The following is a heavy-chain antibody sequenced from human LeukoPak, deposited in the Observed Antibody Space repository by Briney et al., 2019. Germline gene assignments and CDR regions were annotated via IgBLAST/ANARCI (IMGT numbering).Heavy chain of an antibody. J-gene: IGHJ4*02. D-gene: IGHD4-23*01. Sequence: ASVKVSCTASGYTFTGYYMHWARQAPGHGLEWMGRINPNSGDTNYAQKFQGRVTMTRDTSISTAYMELSRLRSDDTAVYYCASFAGYGGNSLDFWGQGTLVTVSS. CDR2: INPNSGDT. V-gene: IGHV1-2*06. CDR3: ASFAGYGGNSLDF. CDR1: GYTFTGYY.